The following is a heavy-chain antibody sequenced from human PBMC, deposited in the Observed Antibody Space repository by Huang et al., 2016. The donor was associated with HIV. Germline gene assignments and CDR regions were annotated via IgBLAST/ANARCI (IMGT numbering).Heavy chain of an antibody. CDR3: ARGFHPHLPYFDY. CDR2: VWPIQGST. Sequence: QVHLVQSGAQVKKPGSSVMVSCKASGGPFSSYGFHWVRQSPGQALEWMGGVWPIQGSTNYASKCRGRLSITSDESTSTAYMTLSRLKSDDTAVYCCARGFHPHLPYFDYWGQGTLVSVFS. CDR1: GGPFSSYG. J-gene: IGHJ4*02. V-gene: IGHV1-69*01.